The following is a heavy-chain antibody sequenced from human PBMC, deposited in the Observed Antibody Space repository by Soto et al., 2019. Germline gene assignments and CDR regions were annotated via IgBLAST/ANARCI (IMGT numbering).Heavy chain of an antibody. CDR3: ARYRAVADYGMDV. D-gene: IGHD6-19*01. V-gene: IGHV3-21*01. J-gene: IGHJ6*02. CDR1: GFTFSSYS. Sequence: GWSLRLSCAASGFTFSSYSMNWVRQAPGKGLEWVSSISSSSSYIYYADSVKGRFTISRDNVKNSLYLQMNSLRAEDTAVYYCARYRAVADYGMDVWGQGTTVTASS. CDR2: ISSSSSYI.